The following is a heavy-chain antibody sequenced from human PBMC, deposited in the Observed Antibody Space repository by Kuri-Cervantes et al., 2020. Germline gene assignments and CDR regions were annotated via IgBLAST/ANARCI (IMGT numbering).Heavy chain of an antibody. D-gene: IGHD4-23*01. J-gene: IGHJ4*02. CDR3: ARGLNYGNSPFDY. CDR1: GGSISHYY. Sequence: GSLRLSCTVSGGSISHYYWSWIRHPPGKGLELIGFFCYSGSTNYNPSLKSRVTISVDTSKNQFSLKLSSVTAADTAVYYCARGLNYGNSPFDYWGQGTLVTVSS. V-gene: IGHV4-59*12. CDR2: FCYSGST.